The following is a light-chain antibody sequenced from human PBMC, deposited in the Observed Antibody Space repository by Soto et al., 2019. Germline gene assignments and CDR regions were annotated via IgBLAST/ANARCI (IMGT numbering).Light chain of an antibody. CDR2: GAS. V-gene: IGKV1-39*01. CDR1: QPISNY. Sequence: DVQMTQSPSSLSASVGDRVTIPCRASQPISNYLNWYQQRAGEAPKVLIFGASSLQTGVPSKFSGSGYGTDFTLIINNLHPDDFATYYCQQTHAVPLTFGQGTRLEIK. J-gene: IGKJ5*01. CDR3: QQTHAVPLT.